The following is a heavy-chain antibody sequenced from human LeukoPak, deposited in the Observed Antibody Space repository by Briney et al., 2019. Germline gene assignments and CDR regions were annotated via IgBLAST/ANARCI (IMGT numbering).Heavy chain of an antibody. J-gene: IGHJ4*02. D-gene: IGHD3-9*01. CDR1: GGSISSYY. CDR3: ARSLYFDWLPFDY. CDR2: IYYSGST. Sequence: PSETLSLTCTVSGGSISSYYWSSIRQPPGKGLEWIGYIYYSGSTNYNPSLKSRVTISVDTSKNQFSLKLSSVTAADTAVYYCARSLYFDWLPFDYWGQGTLVTVSS. V-gene: IGHV4-59*01.